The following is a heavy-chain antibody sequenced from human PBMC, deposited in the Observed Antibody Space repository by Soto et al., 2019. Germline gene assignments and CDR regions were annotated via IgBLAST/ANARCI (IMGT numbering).Heavy chain of an antibody. CDR2: ISVYSGNT. D-gene: IGHD1-26*01. V-gene: IGHV1-18*04. CDR1: GYTFTSYG. Sequence: WASVKVSCKASGYTFTSYGISWVRQAPGQGLEWMGWISVYSGNTNYAQKLQGRVTMTTDTSTSIAYMELRSLRSDDTAVYYCARGEVGPNGGYFQHWGQGTLVTVSS. J-gene: IGHJ1*01. CDR3: ARGEVGPNGGYFQH.